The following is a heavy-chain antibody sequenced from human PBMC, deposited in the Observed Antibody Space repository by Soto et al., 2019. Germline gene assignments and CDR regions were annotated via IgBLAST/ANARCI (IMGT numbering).Heavy chain of an antibody. J-gene: IGHJ6*02. CDR1: GYTFTSYV. CDR3: ARAELVVPAASYYYYGMDV. V-gene: IGHV1-18*01. CDR2: ISAYNGNT. D-gene: IGHD2-2*01. Sequence: GASVKVSCKASGYTFTSYVISWSRQAPGQGLEWMGWISAYNGNTNYAQKLQGRVTMTTDTSTSTAYMELRSLRSDDTAVYYCARAELVVPAASYYYYGMDVWGQGTTVTVSS.